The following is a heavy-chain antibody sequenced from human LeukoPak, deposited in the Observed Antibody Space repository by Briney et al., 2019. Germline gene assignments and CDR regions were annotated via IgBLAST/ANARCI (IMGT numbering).Heavy chain of an antibody. J-gene: IGHJ5*02. Sequence: PSETLSLTCTVSGGSISSSSYYWGWIRQPPGKGLEWIGSIYYSGSTYYNPSLKSRVTISVDTSKNQFSLKLSSVTAADTAVYYCGSGIAAAGRWVWFDPWGQGTLVTVSS. CDR1: GGSISSSSYY. V-gene: IGHV4-39*01. CDR2: IYYSGST. D-gene: IGHD6-13*01. CDR3: GSGIAAAGRWVWFDP.